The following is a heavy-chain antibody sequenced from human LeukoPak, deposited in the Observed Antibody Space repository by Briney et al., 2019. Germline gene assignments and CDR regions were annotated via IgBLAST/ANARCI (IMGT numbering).Heavy chain of an antibody. Sequence: GASVKVSCKASGYNFTGYYIHWVRQAPGQGLEWMGWIHPSTGNPTYAQGFTGRFVFSLDTSVSTTYLQISSLKAEDTAVYYCARAYQRLGELSLPNYWGQGTLVTVSS. D-gene: IGHD3-16*02. CDR1: GYNFTGYY. CDR3: ARAYQRLGELSLPNY. V-gene: IGHV7-4-1*02. CDR2: IHPSTGNP. J-gene: IGHJ4*02.